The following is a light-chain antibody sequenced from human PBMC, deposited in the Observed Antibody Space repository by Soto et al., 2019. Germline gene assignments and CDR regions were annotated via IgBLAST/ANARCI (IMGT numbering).Light chain of an antibody. CDR2: DVT. J-gene: IGLJ2*01. CDR1: NSDVGGHNY. Sequence: QSALTQPASVSGSPGQSITISCTGTNSDVGGHNYVSWYQQHPGKAPKLMIYDVTYRPSGVSNRFSGSKSGNTASLTISGLQAEDAADYYCSSYTSSGTFVVFGGGTKLTVL. CDR3: SSYTSSGTFVV. V-gene: IGLV2-14*03.